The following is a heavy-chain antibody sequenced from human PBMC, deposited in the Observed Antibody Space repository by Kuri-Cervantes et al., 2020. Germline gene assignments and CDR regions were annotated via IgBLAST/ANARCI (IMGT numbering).Heavy chain of an antibody. J-gene: IGHJ3*02. CDR3: ARDAGPYYRWVGAFDI. D-gene: IGHD3-22*01. Sequence: LSLTCAASGFAFSSYAMHWVRQAPGKGLEWVAVISYDGSNKYYADSVKGRFIISRDNSKNTLYLQMNSLRAEDTAVYYCARDAGPYYRWVGAFDIWGQGTMVTVSS. CDR1: GFAFSSYA. V-gene: IGHV3-30-3*01. CDR2: ISYDGSNK.